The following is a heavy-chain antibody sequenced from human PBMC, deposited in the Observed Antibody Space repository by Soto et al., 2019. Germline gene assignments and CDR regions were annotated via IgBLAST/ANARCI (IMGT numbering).Heavy chain of an antibody. CDR3: ARGLTYCSATSCYAVDF. Sequence: QVQLVQSGAEVKKPGASVKVSCTSSRYTFSSYDINWVRQATGQGLEWMGWMNPNSGNTGYAQKFQGRVTMTRNTSITTAYMELSSLSSEVTAVSYCARGLTYCSATSCYAVDFWGQGTPVTVSS. V-gene: IGHV1-8*01. CDR2: MNPNSGNT. CDR1: RYTFSSYD. J-gene: IGHJ4*02. D-gene: IGHD2-2*01.